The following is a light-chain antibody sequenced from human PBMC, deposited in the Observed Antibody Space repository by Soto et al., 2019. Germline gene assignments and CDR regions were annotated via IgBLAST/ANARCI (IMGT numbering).Light chain of an antibody. V-gene: IGKV4-1*01. Sequence: DIVMTQSPDSLAVSLGERATINCKSSQSVLYSSNNKNYLAWYQQKPGQPPKLLIYWAYTRESGVPDRFSGSGSGTDYTLTISSMQAEDVEVYYCKQYYSTPLTFGPGTKVDIK. CDR3: KQYYSTPLT. J-gene: IGKJ3*01. CDR2: WAY. CDR1: QSVLYSSNNKNY.